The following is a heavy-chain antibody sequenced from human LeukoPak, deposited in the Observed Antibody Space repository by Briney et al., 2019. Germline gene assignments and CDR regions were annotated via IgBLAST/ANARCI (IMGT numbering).Heavy chain of an antibody. CDR1: GGSISGSY. CDR3: ARGSRIRGFAWNY. Sequence: SETLSLTCSVSGGSISGSYWNWIRQPPGKGLEWIGYVSYSGSTNYNPSLKSRVTISVDTSKNQFSLKLSSVTAADTAVYYCARGSRIRGFAWNYWGQGTLVTVSS. V-gene: IGHV4-59*08. CDR2: VSYSGST. D-gene: IGHD5-24*01. J-gene: IGHJ4*02.